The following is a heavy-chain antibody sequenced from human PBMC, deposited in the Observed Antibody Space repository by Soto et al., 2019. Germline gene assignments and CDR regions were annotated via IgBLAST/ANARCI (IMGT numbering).Heavy chain of an antibody. V-gene: IGHV1-69*01. Sequence: QVQLVQSGAEVKKPGSSVKVSCKASGGTFSSYAISWVRQAPGQGLEWMGGIIPIFGTANCAQKFQGRVTITADESTSTAYMELSSLRSEDTAVYYCARASRITIFGVVSNYYYGMDVWGQGTTVTVSS. CDR1: GGTFSSYA. CDR2: IIPIFGTA. CDR3: ARASRITIFGVVSNYYYGMDV. D-gene: IGHD3-3*01. J-gene: IGHJ6*02.